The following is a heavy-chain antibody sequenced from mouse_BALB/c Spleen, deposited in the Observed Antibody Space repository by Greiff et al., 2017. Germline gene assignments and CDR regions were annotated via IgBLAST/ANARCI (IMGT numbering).Heavy chain of an antibody. J-gene: IGHJ4*01. D-gene: IGHD1-1*01. CDR1: GYAFSSSW. CDR3: AREGDYYGSRDYYAMDY. Sequence: QVQLQQSGPELVKPGASVKISCKASGYAFSSSWMNWVKQRPGQGLEWIGRIYPGDGDTNYNGKFKGKATLTAAKSSSTAYMQLSSLTSVDSAVYFCAREGDYYGSRDYYAMDYWGQGTSVTVSS. CDR2: IYPGDGDT. V-gene: IGHV1-82*01.